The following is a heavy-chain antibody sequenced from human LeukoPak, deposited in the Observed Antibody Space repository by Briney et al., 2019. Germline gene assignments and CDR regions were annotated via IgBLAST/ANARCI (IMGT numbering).Heavy chain of an antibody. CDR3: ARYNIDGYNDY. CDR2: ISYDGSNP. J-gene: IGHJ4*02. CDR1: GFIFSNYG. Sequence: GGSLRLSCAASGFIFSNYGMLWVRQAPGKGLEWVALISYDGSNPYYADSVQGRFTISRDNSKNTLYLQMNSLRVEDTAVYFCARYNIDGYNDYWGQGTLVTVS. V-gene: IGHV3-30*03. D-gene: IGHD5-24*01.